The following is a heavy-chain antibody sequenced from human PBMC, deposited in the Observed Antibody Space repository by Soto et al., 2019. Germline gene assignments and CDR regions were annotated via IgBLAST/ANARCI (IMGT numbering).Heavy chain of an antibody. CDR1: GYSFTNYG. CDR2: ISGHNGDT. D-gene: IGHD3-22*01. V-gene: IGHV1-18*04. CDR3: ARHRFNYYDSTVYDYCDY. Sequence: QVQLVQSGAEVQKHGASVKVSCKASGYSFTNYGISWVRQAPGHGPEWMGWISGHNGDTNHPQSLQGRVTMTTDTSRNTAYMERRSLRSDDTAVYYCARHRFNYYDSTVYDYCDYGGQGTLVTASS. J-gene: IGHJ4*02.